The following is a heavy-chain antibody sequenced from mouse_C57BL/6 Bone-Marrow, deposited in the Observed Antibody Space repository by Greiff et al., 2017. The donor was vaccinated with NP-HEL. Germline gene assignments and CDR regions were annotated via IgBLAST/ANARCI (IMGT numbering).Heavy chain of an antibody. CDR2: IDPSDSYT. CDR1: GYTFTSYW. V-gene: IGHV1-50*01. Sequence: QVQLQQPGAELVKPGASVKLSCKASGYTFTSYWMQWVKQRPGQGLAWIGVIDPSDSYTNYTQKFKGKATLSVDTSSSTAYMQLSSLTSEDSAVYYCARGPYWGQGTSVTVSS. J-gene: IGHJ4*01. CDR3: ARGPY.